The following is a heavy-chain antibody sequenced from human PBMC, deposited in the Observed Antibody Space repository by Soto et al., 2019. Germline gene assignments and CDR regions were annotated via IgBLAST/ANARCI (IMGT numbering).Heavy chain of an antibody. CDR2: ISAGSDSI. V-gene: IGHV3-48*01. D-gene: IGHD1-26*01. Sequence: GGSLRLSCAASGFNFNAYTMNWVRQAPGKGLEWLSFISAGSDSISYADSVKGRFTISRDNAKNSLHLQMDSLRAEDTAVYYCARDFQWVFDSWGQGTLVTVSS. CDR3: ARDFQWVFDS. J-gene: IGHJ4*02. CDR1: GFNFNAYT.